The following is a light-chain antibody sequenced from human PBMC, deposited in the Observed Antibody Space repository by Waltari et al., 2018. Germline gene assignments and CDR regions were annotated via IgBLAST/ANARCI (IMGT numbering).Light chain of an antibody. J-gene: IGLJ2*01. CDR1: SSDVGTYNL. V-gene: IGLV2-23*01. CDR3: CSFAGSSPHVV. Sequence: QSALPQPASVSGSPGQSITISCTGTSSDVGTYNLFSWYQHHPGKAPKLMIYESTKRPSGVSNRFSGSKSGNTASLTISGLQAEDEADYYCCSFAGSSPHVVLGGGTKLTVL. CDR2: EST.